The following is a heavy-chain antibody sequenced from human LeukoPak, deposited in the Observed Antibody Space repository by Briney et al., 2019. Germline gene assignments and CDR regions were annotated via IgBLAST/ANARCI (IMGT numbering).Heavy chain of an antibody. CDR2: ISGSGGAT. CDR3: AKFGPYYYGSGRLFDY. D-gene: IGHD3-10*01. Sequence: GGTLRLSCAASGFTFNTYGMSWVRQAPGKGLEWVSGISGSGGATYYADSVKGRFTISRDDPHNTLYLQMNSLRAEDTAVYYCAKFGPYYYGSGRLFDYWGQGTLVTVSS. V-gene: IGHV3-23*01. CDR1: GFTFNTYG. J-gene: IGHJ4*02.